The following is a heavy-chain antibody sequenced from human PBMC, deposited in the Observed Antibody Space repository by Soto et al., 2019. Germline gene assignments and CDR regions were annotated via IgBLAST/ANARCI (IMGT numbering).Heavy chain of an antibody. CDR3: AREGCSSTSCYYRAYGMDV. CDR1: GFTVSSNY. J-gene: IGHJ6*02. Sequence: PVGSLRLSCAASGFTVSSNYMSWVRQAPGKGLEWVSVIYSGGSTYYADSVKGRFTISRDNSKNTLYLQMNSLRAEDTAVYYCAREGCSSTSCYYRAYGMDVWGQGTTVTVSS. V-gene: IGHV3-53*01. D-gene: IGHD2-2*01. CDR2: IYSGGST.